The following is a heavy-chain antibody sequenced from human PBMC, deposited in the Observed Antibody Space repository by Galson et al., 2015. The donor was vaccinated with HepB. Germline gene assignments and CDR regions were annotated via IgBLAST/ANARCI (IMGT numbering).Heavy chain of an antibody. CDR1: GFTFSSYA. V-gene: IGHV3-30-3*01. CDR3: ASNTYYDFWSGFPLGDY. Sequence: SLRLSCAASGFTFSSYAMHWVRQAPGKGLEWVAVISYDGSNKYYADSVKGRFTISRDNSKNTLYLQMNSLRAEDTAVYYCASNTYYDFWSGFPLGDYWGQGTLVTVSS. D-gene: IGHD3-3*01. J-gene: IGHJ4*02. CDR2: ISYDGSNK.